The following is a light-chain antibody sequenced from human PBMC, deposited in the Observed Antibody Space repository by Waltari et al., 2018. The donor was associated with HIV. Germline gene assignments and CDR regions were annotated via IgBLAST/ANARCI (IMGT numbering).Light chain of an antibody. CDR1: SLRNYS. V-gene: IGLV3-19*01. Sequence: SSELTQDPAVSVALGQTVRITCQGDSLRNYSTSWYQQKPGQAPVVVIFGKNNRPSGIPDRFSDSTSGNTASLTITGAQAEDEADYYCNSRDTSGNHWVFGGGTKLTVL. CDR2: GKN. CDR3: NSRDTSGNHWV. J-gene: IGLJ3*02.